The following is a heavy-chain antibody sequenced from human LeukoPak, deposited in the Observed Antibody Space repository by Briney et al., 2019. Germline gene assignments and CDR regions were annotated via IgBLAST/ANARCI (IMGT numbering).Heavy chain of an antibody. CDR3: ATVHSCYDLSNGAFDI. CDR2: IYYSGST. CDR1: GGSISSYY. Sequence: SETLSLTCTVSGGSISSYYWSWIRQPPGKGLEWIGYIYYSGSTNYNPSLKSRVTISVDTSKNQFSLKLSSVTAADTAVYYCATVHSCYDLSNGAFDIWGQGTMVTVSS. J-gene: IGHJ3*02. D-gene: IGHD5-12*01. V-gene: IGHV4-59*01.